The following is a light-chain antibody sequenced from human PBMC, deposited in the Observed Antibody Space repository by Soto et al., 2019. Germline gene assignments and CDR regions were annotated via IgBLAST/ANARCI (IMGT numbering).Light chain of an antibody. CDR3: ASSSSTVVV. J-gene: IGLJ2*01. CDR1: SNDIGVYNY. CDR2: EVS. V-gene: IGLV2-14*01. Sequence: QSVLTQPASVSGSLGQSITIPCTGTSNDIGVYNYVSWYQHHPGKAPKLMLYEVSVRPSGVSNRFSGSKSGNTASLTISGLQAEDEADYYCASSSSTVVVFGGGTKLTVL.